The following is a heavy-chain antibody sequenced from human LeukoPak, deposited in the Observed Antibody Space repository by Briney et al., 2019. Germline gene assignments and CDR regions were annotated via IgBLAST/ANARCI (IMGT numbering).Heavy chain of an antibody. CDR3: AREKGGILWFGELL. J-gene: IGHJ4*02. CDR2: IKHDRDEK. Sequence: GGSLRLSCVASGFMFSESWMNWVRQAPGEGLEWVANIKHDRDEKHYADSVKGRFTISRDNAKNTLYLQMDRLRVDDTAVYYCAREKGGILWFGELLGGQGTLVTVSS. D-gene: IGHD3-10*01. V-gene: IGHV3-7*01. CDR1: GFMFSESW.